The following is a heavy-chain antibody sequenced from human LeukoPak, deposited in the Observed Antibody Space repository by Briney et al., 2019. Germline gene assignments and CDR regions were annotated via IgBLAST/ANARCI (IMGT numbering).Heavy chain of an antibody. J-gene: IGHJ4*02. Sequence: ASVKVSCKASGYTFTSYGISWVRQAPGQGLEWMGWISAYNGNTNYAQKLQGRVTMTTDTSTSTAYMELRSLRSDDTAVCYCARDQRSYGSGSHYGIDYWGQGTLVTVSS. D-gene: IGHD3-10*01. CDR3: ARDQRSYGSGSHYGIDY. CDR1: GYTFTSYG. V-gene: IGHV1-18*01. CDR2: ISAYNGNT.